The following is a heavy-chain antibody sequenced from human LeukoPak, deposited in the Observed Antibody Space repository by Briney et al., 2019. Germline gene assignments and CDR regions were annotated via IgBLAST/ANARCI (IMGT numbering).Heavy chain of an antibody. J-gene: IGHJ4*01. CDR2: IGTAGDT. CDR3: ARGRGGWFGEVGFDY. D-gene: IGHD3-10*01. CDR1: GFTFSSSD. Sequence: PGGSLRLSCAASGFTFSSSDMHWVRQPTGKGLEWVSAIGTAGDTYYPGSVKDRFTVSRENAKNSLYLQMNSLRAGDTAVYYCARGRGGWFGEVGFDYWGHGTLVTVSS. V-gene: IGHV3-13*04.